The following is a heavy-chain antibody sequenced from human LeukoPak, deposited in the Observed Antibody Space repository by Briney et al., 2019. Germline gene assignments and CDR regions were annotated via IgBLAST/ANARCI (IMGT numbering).Heavy chain of an antibody. CDR2: ISPDSAFI. CDR1: GFTFSIDG. Sequence: GGSLRLSCVGSGFTFSIDGMNWVRQAPGKGLEWVSSISPDSAFIPQADSVKGRFTISRDNAKNSLYLQMESLRFEDTAVYYCANFQTVGVKPFEHWGQGTLVTVSS. D-gene: IGHD1-26*01. J-gene: IGHJ5*02. CDR3: ANFQTVGVKPFEH. V-gene: IGHV3-21*01.